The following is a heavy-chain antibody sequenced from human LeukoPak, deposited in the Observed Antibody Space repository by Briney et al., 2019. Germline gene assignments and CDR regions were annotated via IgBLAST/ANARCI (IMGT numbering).Heavy chain of an antibody. Sequence: ASVKVSCKASGYTFTSYAMNWVRQAPGQGLEWMGWINTKTGNPTYAQGFTGRFVFSLDTSVRTAYLQISSLKAEDTAVYYCARGGLRRNFDYWGQGTLVTVSS. CDR3: ARGGLRRNFDY. CDR1: GYTFTSYA. J-gene: IGHJ4*02. CDR2: INTKTGNP. D-gene: IGHD3/OR15-3a*01. V-gene: IGHV7-4-1*02.